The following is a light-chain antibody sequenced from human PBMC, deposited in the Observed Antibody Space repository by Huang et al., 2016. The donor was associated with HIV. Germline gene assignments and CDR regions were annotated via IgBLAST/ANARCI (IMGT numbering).Light chain of an antibody. CDR3: QQYNSYSPWT. J-gene: IGKJ1*01. CDR1: PSISSW. V-gene: IGKV1-5*03. CDR2: KAS. Sequence: DIQMTQSPSTLSASVGDRVTITCRASPSISSWLAWYQQKPGRAPNLLIYKASSLQSGVPSRFSGSGSGTEFTLTISSLQPDDFATYYCQQYNSYSPWTFGQGTKVEMK.